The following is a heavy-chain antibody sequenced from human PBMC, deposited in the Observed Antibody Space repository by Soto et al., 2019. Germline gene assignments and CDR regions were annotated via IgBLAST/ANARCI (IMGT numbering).Heavy chain of an antibody. V-gene: IGHV4-59*08. CDR1: GGSISSYY. CDR3: AGNMITFGGAYYYMDV. D-gene: IGHD3-16*01. J-gene: IGHJ6*03. CDR2: IYYSGST. Sequence: SETLSLTCTVSGGSISSYYWSWIRQPPGKGLEWIGYIYYSGSTNYNPSLKSRVTISVDTSKNQFSLKLSSVTAADTAVYYCAGNMITFGGAYYYMDVWGKGTTVTVSS.